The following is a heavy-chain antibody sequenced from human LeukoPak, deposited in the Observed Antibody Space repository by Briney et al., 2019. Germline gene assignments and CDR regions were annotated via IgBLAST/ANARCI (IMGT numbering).Heavy chain of an antibody. CDR3: ARRSPRDAFDI. CDR1: GYTLTELS. Sequence: ASVKVSCKVSGYTLTELSMHWVRQAPGQGLEWMGWINPNSGGTNYAQKFQGRVTMTRDTSISTAYMELSRLRSDDTAVYYCARRSPRDAFDIWGQGTMVTVSS. J-gene: IGHJ3*02. V-gene: IGHV1-2*02. CDR2: INPNSGGT.